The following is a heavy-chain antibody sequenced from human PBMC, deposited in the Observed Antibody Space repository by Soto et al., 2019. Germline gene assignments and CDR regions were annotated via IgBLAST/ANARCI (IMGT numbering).Heavy chain of an antibody. CDR3: XXXXPXTNWYFDY. CDR1: GFTFSSYG. J-gene: IGHJ4*02. D-gene: IGHD1-1*01. Sequence: QVQLVESGGGVVQPGRSLRLSCAASGFTFSSYGMHWVRQAPGKGLEWVTVISYDGKVAYYADSVKGRFTISRDNSKNTLYLQMXXXXXXXXXXXXXXXXXPXTNWYFDYWGQGTLVTVSS. V-gene: IGHV3-30*03. CDR2: ISYDGKVA.